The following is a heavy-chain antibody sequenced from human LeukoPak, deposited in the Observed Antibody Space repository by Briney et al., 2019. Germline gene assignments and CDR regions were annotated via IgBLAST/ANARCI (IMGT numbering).Heavy chain of an antibody. CDR2: ISHDGSKE. CDR1: GVTFTKSG. Sequence: GGSLRLSCAVSGVTFTKSGMHWVRRAPGKGLEWVAFISHDGSKEYYVDSVKGRFTISRDNSKNTLELQMNSLRVEDTAVYYCASGGPTRGTLDYWGQGTLVTVSS. J-gene: IGHJ4*02. D-gene: IGHD1-26*01. CDR3: ASGGPTRGTLDY. V-gene: IGHV3-30*02.